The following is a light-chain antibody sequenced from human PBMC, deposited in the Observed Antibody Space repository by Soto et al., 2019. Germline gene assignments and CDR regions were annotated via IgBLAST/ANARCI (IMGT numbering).Light chain of an antibody. J-gene: IGLJ1*01. V-gene: IGLV1-40*01. CDR2: GNS. Sequence: QSVLTQPPSVSGAPGQRVTISCTGSSSNIGAGYDVHWYQQVPGTAPKLLIYGNSNRPSGVPDRFSGSKSGTSASLAITGHQAEDEADYYCQSYDSSLSYVFGTGTKLTVL. CDR3: QSYDSSLSYV. CDR1: SSNIGAGYD.